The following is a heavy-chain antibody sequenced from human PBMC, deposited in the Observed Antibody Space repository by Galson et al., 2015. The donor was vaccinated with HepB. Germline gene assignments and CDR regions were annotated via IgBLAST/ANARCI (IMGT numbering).Heavy chain of an antibody. V-gene: IGHV3-21*01. CDR1: GFTFSSYS. D-gene: IGHD6-19*01. J-gene: IGHJ4*02. CDR3: ASFRGWYHPFFDY. Sequence: FLRLSCAASGFTFSSYSMNWVRQAPGKGLEWVSSISSSSSYIYYADSVKGRFTISRDNAKNSLYLQMNSLRAEDTAVYYCASFRGWYHPFFDYWGQGTLVTVSS. CDR2: ISSSSSYI.